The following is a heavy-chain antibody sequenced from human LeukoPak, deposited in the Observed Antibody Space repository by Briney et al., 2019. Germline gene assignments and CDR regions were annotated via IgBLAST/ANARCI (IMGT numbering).Heavy chain of an antibody. CDR3: ARDLVLLWFGNFDY. V-gene: IGHV3-NL1*01. D-gene: IGHD3-10*01. J-gene: IGHJ4*02. Sequence: PGGSLRLSCAASGFTFSNYAIHWVRQAPGKGLEWVSVIYSGGSTYYADSVKGRFTISRDNSKNTLYLQMNSLRAEDTAVYYCARDLVLLWFGNFDYWGQGTLVTVSS. CDR1: GFTFSNYA. CDR2: IYSGGST.